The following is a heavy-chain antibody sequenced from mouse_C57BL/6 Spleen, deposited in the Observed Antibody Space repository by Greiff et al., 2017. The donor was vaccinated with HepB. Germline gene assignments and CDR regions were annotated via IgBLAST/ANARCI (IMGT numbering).Heavy chain of an antibody. J-gene: IGHJ2*01. V-gene: IGHV5-6*01. Sequence: EVQRVESGGDLVKPGGSLKLSCAASGFTFSSYGMSWVRQTPDKRLEWVATISSGGSYTYYPDSVKGRFTISRDNAKNTLYLQMSSLKSEDTAMYYCARQAETGTSFDYWGQGTTLTVSS. D-gene: IGHD4-1*01. CDR3: ARQAETGTSFDY. CDR1: GFTFSSYG. CDR2: ISSGGSYT.